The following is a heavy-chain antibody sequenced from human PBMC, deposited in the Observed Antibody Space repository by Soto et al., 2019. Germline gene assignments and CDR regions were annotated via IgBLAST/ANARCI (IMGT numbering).Heavy chain of an antibody. CDR3: ARWWSGSRQGFDP. D-gene: IGHD3-3*01. CDR1: GGSISSYY. CDR2: IYYSGST. J-gene: IGHJ5*02. V-gene: IGHV4-59*06. Sequence: PSETLSLTCTVSGGSISSYYWSWIRQHPGKGLEWIGYIYYSGSTYYNPSLKSRVTISVDTSKNQFSLKLSSVTVADTAVYYCARWWSGSRQGFDPWGQGTLVTVSS.